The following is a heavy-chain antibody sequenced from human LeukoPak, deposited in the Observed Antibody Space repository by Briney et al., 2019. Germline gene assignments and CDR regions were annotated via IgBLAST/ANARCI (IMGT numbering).Heavy chain of an antibody. V-gene: IGHV1-46*01. Sequence: ASVKVSCKASGYTFINNWMHWVRQAPGQGLEWIGLINPTGTGTLYAQKFQGRVTMTRDMSASTDYMELSSLRSDDTAVYYCARQYSSGWYGDYWGQGTLVTVSS. J-gene: IGHJ4*02. CDR2: INPTGTGT. CDR3: ARQYSSGWYGDY. D-gene: IGHD6-19*01. CDR1: GYTFINNW.